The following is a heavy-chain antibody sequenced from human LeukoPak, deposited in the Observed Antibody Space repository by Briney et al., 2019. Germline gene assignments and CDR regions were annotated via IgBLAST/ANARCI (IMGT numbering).Heavy chain of an antibody. D-gene: IGHD2-2*01. Sequence: PGGSLRLSCTASGFTFGDYAMSWVRQAPGKRLEWVGFIRSKAYGGATEYAASVKGRSTISRDDSKSIAYLQMNSLKTEDTAVCYCTRDDRYCSSTSCYGGYYYYYGMDVWGKGTTVTVSS. CDR1: GFTFGDYA. V-gene: IGHV3-49*04. J-gene: IGHJ6*04. CDR2: IRSKAYGGAT. CDR3: TRDDRYCSSTSCYGGYYYYYGMDV.